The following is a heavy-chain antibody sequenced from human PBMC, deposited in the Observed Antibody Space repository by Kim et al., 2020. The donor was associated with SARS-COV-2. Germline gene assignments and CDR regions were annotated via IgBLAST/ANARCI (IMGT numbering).Heavy chain of an antibody. CDR3: AKSELSYGNDAFDI. CDR2: IKGGGGNT. J-gene: IGHJ3*02. CDR1: GFTFSNYA. V-gene: IGHV3-23*01. Sequence: GGSLRLSCAASGFTFSNYAMSWVRQAPGKGLEWVSFIKGGGGNTFYADSVKGRFTVSRDNSKNTLYLQMNSLRADDSAVYYCAKSELSYGNDAFDIWGQGTMVTVSS. D-gene: IGHD3-16*01.